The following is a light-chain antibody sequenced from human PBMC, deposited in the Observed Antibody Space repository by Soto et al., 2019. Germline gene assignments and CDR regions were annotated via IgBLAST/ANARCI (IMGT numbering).Light chain of an antibody. CDR1: QSVSSKY. V-gene: IGKV3-20*01. CDR2: GTS. J-gene: IGKJ3*01. CDR3: QQYGSSLFT. Sequence: DIVLTQSPGTLSLSPGERATLSCRASQSVSSKYLAWYQQKPGQPPRVLIYGTSIRATGIPERFSGGGSGTDFTLTITRLESEEFAVYYCQQYGSSLFTFGPGTKVDF.